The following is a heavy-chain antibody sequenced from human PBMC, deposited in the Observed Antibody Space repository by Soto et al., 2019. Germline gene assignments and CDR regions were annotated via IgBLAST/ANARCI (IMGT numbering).Heavy chain of an antibody. V-gene: IGHV2-5*02. J-gene: IGHJ4*02. CDR1: GFSLSTSGVG. CDR3: AHRRGSYYGDYVLFDY. D-gene: IGHD4-17*01. Sequence: QITLKESGPTLVNPTQTLTLTCTFSGFSLSTSGVGVGWIRQPPGKALEWLALIYWDDDKRYSPSLKSRLTITKDTSKNQVVLTMTNMDPVDTATYYCAHRRGSYYGDYVLFDYWGQGTLVTVSS. CDR2: IYWDDDK.